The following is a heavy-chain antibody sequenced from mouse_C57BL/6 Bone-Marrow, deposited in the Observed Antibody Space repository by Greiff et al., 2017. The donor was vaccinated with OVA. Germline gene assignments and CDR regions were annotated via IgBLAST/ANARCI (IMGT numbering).Heavy chain of an antibody. CDR2: IYPGNSDT. CDR3: TGENMGSSYDYCAMDY. V-gene: IGHV1-5*01. CDR1: GYTFTSYW. D-gene: IGHD1-1*01. Sequence: VQLKESGTVLARPGASVKMSCKPSGYTFTSYWMHWVKQRPGQGLEWIGAIYPGNSDTSYNQQFKGKAKLTAVTSASTAYMELSSLTSESSAVYYCTGENMGSSYDYCAMDYWGQGTSVTVSS. J-gene: IGHJ4*01.